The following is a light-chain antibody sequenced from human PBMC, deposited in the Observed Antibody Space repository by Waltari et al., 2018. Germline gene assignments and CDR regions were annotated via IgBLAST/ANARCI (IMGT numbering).Light chain of an antibody. CDR2: GAS. CDR1: QGINKE. Sequence: DIQMTQSPSSLSASVGDRVTVTCRASQGINKELSWYQQKPGKAPTLLIYGASTLQTGVSSRFSGSGSGTEFTLSITSLQPEDVGTYYCQHDYNPPLTFGQGTKVEIK. J-gene: IGKJ1*01. CDR3: QHDYNPPLT. V-gene: IGKV1-27*01.